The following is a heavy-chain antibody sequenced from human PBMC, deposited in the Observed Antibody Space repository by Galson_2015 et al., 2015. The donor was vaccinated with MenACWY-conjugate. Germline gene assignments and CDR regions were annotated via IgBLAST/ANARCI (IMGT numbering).Heavy chain of an antibody. J-gene: IGHJ4*02. CDR1: RFTVSANH. CDR2: IQSAGNT. D-gene: IGHD6-19*01. V-gene: IGHV3-66*02. Sequence: SLRLSCAASRFTVSANHMSWVRQFPGKGLEWVSIIQSAGNTYYADSVKGRFTISRDNSKNTLYLQMNNLRPEDTAVYYCARTVGYSSGWTPFDYWGQGTLVTVSS. CDR3: ARTVGYSSGWTPFDY.